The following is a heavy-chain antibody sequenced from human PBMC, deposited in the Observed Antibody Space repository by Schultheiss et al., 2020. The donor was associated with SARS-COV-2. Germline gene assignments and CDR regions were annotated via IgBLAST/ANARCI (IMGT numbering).Heavy chain of an antibody. CDR3: ARDGSGWSRDY. CDR1: GFTFSSYG. V-gene: IGHV3-30*03. CDR2: ISYDGSNK. J-gene: IGHJ4*02. D-gene: IGHD6-19*01. Sequence: GGSLRLSCAASGFTFSSYGMHWVRQAPGKGLEWVAVISYDGSNKYYADSVKGRFTISRDNSKNTLYLQMTRLTAEDTAEYYCARDGSGWSRDYWGQGTLVTVSS.